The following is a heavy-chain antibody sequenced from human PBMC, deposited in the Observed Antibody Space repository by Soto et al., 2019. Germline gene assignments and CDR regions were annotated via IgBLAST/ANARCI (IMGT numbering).Heavy chain of an antibody. J-gene: IGHJ5*02. CDR2: IYYSGST. CDR1: GGSISSYY. Sequence: SETLSLTCTVSGGSISSYYWSWIRQPPGKGLEWIGYIYYSGSTNYNPSLKSRVTISVDTSKNQFSLKLSSVTAADTAVYYCARGLRGYSSGGRNKYWFDPWGQGTLVTVSS. D-gene: IGHD6-19*01. V-gene: IGHV4-59*01. CDR3: ARGLRGYSSGGRNKYWFDP.